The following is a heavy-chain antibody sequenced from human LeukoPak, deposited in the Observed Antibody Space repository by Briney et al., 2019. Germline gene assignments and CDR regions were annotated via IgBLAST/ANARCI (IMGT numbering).Heavy chain of an antibody. D-gene: IGHD2-21*02. CDR1: GGSISSGDYY. V-gene: IGHV4-30-4*01. CDR2: IYYSGST. J-gene: IGHJ4*02. Sequence: PSETLSLTCTVSGGSISSGDYYWSWIRQPPGKGLEWIGYIYYSGSTYYNPSLKSRVTISVDTSKNQFSLKLSSVAAADTAVYYCASSIVVVTANRAFDYWGQGTLVTVSS. CDR3: ASSIVVVTANRAFDY.